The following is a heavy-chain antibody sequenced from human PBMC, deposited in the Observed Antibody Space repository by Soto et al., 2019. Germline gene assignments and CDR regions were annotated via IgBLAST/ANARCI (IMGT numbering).Heavy chain of an antibody. Sequence: QVQLVQSGAEVKKPGASVKVSCKASGYSFTTYGISWVRQAPGQGLEWMGWISTYNGDTDYAQNLQGRVTMTTDTXXXTAYMXXXXXXSDDTAVYYCAXEGSRPYYYYGMDVWGQGTTVTVSS. CDR2: ISTYNGDT. CDR1: GYSFTTYG. V-gene: IGHV1-18*01. D-gene: IGHD2-15*01. CDR3: AXEGSRPYYYYGMDV. J-gene: IGHJ6*02.